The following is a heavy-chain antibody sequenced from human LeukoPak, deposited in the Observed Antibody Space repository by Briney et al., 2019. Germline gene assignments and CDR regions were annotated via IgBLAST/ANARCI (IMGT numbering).Heavy chain of an antibody. V-gene: IGHV4-59*01. CDR1: GGSISSYY. J-gene: IGHJ5*02. D-gene: IGHD3-10*01. Sequence: SETLSLTCTVSGGSISSYYWSWIRQPPGNGLEGIGYIYYSGSTNYNPSLKRRVTILVDTYTNQFSLKLSSVTAADTAVYYCAREARSLEVWFRAGGVQRNWFDPWGQGNLVTVSS. CDR3: AREARSLEVWFRAGGVQRNWFDP. CDR2: IYYSGST.